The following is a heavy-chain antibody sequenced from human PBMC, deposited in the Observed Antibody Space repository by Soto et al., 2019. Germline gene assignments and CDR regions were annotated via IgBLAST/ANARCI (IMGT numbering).Heavy chain of an antibody. CDR2: INHSGST. CDR1: GGSFSGYY. D-gene: IGHD6-13*01. CDR3: ARVGRDAIAAAGTIHY. Sequence: SETLSLTCAVYGGSFSGYYWSWIRQPPGKGLEWIGEINHSGSTNYNPSLKSRVTTSVDTSKNQFSLKLSSVTAADTAVYYCARVGRDAIAAAGTIHYWGQGTLVTVSS. V-gene: IGHV4-34*01. J-gene: IGHJ4*02.